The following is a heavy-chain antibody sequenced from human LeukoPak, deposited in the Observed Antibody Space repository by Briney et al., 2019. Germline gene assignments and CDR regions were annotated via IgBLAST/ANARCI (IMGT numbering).Heavy chain of an antibody. D-gene: IGHD2-21*01. V-gene: IGHV3-69-1*02. J-gene: IGHJ4*02. CDR3: ARLFSTAHY. CDR2: IGSGSRP. Sequence: GGSLRLSCAASGFTFSTSAMSWVRQAPGKGLEWVSGIGSGSRPFYADSVKGRFTISRDNAKNSLYLQMNSLRAEDTAVYYCARLFSTAHYWGQGALVTVSS. CDR1: GFTFSTSA.